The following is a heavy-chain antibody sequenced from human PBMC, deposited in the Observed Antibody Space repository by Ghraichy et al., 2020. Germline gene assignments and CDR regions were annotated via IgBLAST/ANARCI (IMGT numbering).Heavy chain of an antibody. D-gene: IGHD7-27*01. CDR2: IYWDDDK. J-gene: IGHJ4*02. Sequence: SGPTLVKPTQTLTLTCTFSGFSLSTSGVGVGWNRQPPGKALEWLALIYWDDDKFYIQSLKTRLTITKDTSKNQVVLTITNMDPVDTATYFCAHRRPLGTSWSWGRFDYCGQVTLVTVSS. CDR3: AHRRPLGTSWSWGRFDY. V-gene: IGHV2-5*02. CDR1: GFSLSTSGVG.